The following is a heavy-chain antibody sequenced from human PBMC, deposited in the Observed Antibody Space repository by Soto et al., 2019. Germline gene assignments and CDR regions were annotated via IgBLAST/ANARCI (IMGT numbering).Heavy chain of an antibody. J-gene: IGHJ4*02. D-gene: IGHD3-22*01. CDR2: INHSGST. V-gene: IGHV4-39*01. CDR1: DGSMNSDSSY. CDR3: AKLGGYVSVGYYYLWDS. Sequence: SETLSLTCRVSDGSMNSDSSYWGWIRQPPGKGLEWIGVINHSGSTYHNLSLKGRVTMSVDASRNQFSLKLTSMTAADTAVYYCAKLGGYVSVGYYYLWDSWGQGTLVTVSS.